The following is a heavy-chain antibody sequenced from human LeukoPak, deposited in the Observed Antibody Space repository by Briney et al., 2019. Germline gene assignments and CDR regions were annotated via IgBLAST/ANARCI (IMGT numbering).Heavy chain of an antibody. J-gene: IGHJ5*02. D-gene: IGHD4-17*01. Sequence: ASVKVSCKASGYTFTSYDINWVRQATGQGLEWMGWMNPNSGNTGYAQKFQGRVTMTRNTFISTAYMELSSLRSEDTAVYYCARGRTTVTTIWFDPWGQGTLVTVSS. CDR1: GYTFTSYD. V-gene: IGHV1-8*01. CDR2: MNPNSGNT. CDR3: ARGRTTVTTIWFDP.